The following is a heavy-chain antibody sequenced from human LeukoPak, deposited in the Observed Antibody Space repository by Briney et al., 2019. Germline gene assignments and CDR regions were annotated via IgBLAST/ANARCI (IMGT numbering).Heavy chain of an antibody. J-gene: IGHJ4*02. Sequence: PGGSLRLSCAASGFTFSTYAMSWVRQAPGKGLEWVSAISGSGGSTYYADSVKGRFTISRDNSKNTLYLQMNSLRAEDTAVYYCAKARVGATRGGFDYWGQGTLVTVSS. CDR2: ISGSGGST. CDR1: GFTFSTYA. D-gene: IGHD1-26*01. V-gene: IGHV3-23*01. CDR3: AKARVGATRGGFDY.